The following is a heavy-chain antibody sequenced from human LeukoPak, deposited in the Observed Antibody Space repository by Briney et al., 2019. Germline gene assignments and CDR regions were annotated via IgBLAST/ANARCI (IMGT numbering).Heavy chain of an antibody. Sequence: ASVKVSCKASGYTFTSYAMHWVRQAPGQRLEWMGWINAGNGNTKYSQKFQGRVTITRDTSASTAYMELSSLRSEDTAVYYCARAIYCSSTSCYYLPYYYGMDVWGKGTTATVSS. V-gene: IGHV1-3*01. CDR1: GYTFTSYA. J-gene: IGHJ6*04. D-gene: IGHD2-2*01. CDR3: ARAIYCSSTSCYYLPYYYGMDV. CDR2: INAGNGNT.